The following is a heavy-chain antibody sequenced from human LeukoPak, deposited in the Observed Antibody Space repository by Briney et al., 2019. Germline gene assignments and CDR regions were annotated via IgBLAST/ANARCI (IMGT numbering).Heavy chain of an antibody. D-gene: IGHD6-19*01. Sequence: GASVKVSCKASGYXFTGYHIHWVRQAPGQGLEWMGIINPSGGSTTYAEKFQGRVTMTRDTSTSTVYMELSSLRSEDTAVYYCARDSLRTAIAMAGGNWFDPWGQGTLVTVSS. V-gene: IGHV1-46*01. CDR1: GYXFTGYH. CDR2: INPSGGST. CDR3: ARDSLRTAIAMAGGNWFDP. J-gene: IGHJ5*02.